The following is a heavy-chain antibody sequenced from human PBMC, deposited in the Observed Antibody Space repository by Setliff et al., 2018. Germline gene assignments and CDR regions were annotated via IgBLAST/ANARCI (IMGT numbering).Heavy chain of an antibody. V-gene: IGHV1-24*01. J-gene: IGHJ5*02. CDR2: FDPEDGET. D-gene: IGHD1-20*01. CDR1: GYTLTELS. CDR3: ARYNWNTNWFDP. Sequence: ASVKVSCKVSGYTLTELSMHWVRQAPGKGLEWMGGFDPEDGETIYAQKFQGRVTMTRDTSANTAYMELSSLRSEDTALYYCARYNWNTNWFDPWGQGTLVTVSS.